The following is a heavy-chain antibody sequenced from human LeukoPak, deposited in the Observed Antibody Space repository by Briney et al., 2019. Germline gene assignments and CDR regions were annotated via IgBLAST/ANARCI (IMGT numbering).Heavy chain of an antibody. CDR2: ISSSSSYI. V-gene: IGHV3-21*01. J-gene: IGHJ4*02. CDR3: ARAAHRGYSFDN. CDR1: GFTFSSYS. Sequence: GGSLRLSCAASGFTFSSYSMNWFRQAPGKGLEWVSSISSSSSYIHYTDSVKGRFTISRDNAKNSLYLQMNSLRVEDTAVYYCARAAHRGYSFDNWGEGTLVTVSS. D-gene: IGHD3-10*01.